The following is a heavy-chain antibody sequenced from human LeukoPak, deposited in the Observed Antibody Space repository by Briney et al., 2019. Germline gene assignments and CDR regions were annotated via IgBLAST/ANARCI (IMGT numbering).Heavy chain of an antibody. CDR2: IIPIFGTA. CDR1: GGTFSSYA. D-gene: IGHD4-17*01. CDR3: AREAYGDYETFDY. V-gene: IGHV1-69*13. J-gene: IGHJ4*02. Sequence: GASVKVSCKASGGTFSSYAISWVRQAPGQGLEWMGGIIPIFGTANYAQKFQDGVTITADESTSTAYMELSSLRSEDTAVYYCAREAYGDYETFDYWGQGTLVTVSS.